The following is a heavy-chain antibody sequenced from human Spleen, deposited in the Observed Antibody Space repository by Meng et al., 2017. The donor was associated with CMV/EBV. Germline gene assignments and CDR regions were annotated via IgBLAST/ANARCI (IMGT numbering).Heavy chain of an antibody. V-gene: IGHV3-53*01. Sequence: VEDGEGGGRLWRSQGLSGASSGVAVITNYIGWVPQAQGKGLKGVSVIYSRNSKYYADSVKGRFTISRDNSKNTLNLKMNSLRAEDTAVYDCARGWSQQPILDYRGQGTLVTVSS. J-gene: IGHJ4*02. D-gene: IGHD6-13*01. CDR1: GVAVITNY. CDR2: IYSRNSK. CDR3: ARGWSQQPILDY.